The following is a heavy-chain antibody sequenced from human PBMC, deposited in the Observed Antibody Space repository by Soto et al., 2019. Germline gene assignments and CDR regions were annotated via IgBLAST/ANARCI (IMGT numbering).Heavy chain of an antibody. CDR2: IYYSGST. Sequence: QLQLQESGPGLVKPSETLSVTCSVSGDSIGTINYYWGWLRQPPGKGPEWIGSIYYSGSTHYNPFLRGRVTISVDTSNNQFSLRLSSVTAADTAVYYCARHPGYTVPTVYATHYFDDWGQGVLVTVSS. CDR1: GDSIGTINYY. D-gene: IGHD2-8*01. V-gene: IGHV4-39*01. J-gene: IGHJ4*02. CDR3: ARHPGYTVPTVYATHYFDD.